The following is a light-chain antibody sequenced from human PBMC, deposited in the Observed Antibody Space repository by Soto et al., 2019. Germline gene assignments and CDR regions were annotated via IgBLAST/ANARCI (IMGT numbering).Light chain of an antibody. CDR1: QNVYNN. Sequence: EIVMTQSPAPLSVSPGEGATLSCKASQNVYNNLAWYQQRPGQPPRLLIYDSSTRATGISARFSGSGYGTEFTLTISSLQSEDCAVYFCQQCRNWPLTFGGGTKVEIK. CDR2: DSS. V-gene: IGKV3-15*01. J-gene: IGKJ4*01. CDR3: QQCRNWPLT.